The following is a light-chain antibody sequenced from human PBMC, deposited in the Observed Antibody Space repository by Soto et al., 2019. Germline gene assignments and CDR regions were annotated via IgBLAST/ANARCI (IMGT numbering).Light chain of an antibody. CDR2: GAS. CDR3: QQYGKSPQIT. J-gene: IGKJ5*01. V-gene: IGKV3-20*01. CDR1: QSVSSSY. Sequence: EILMTHSPATLSVSPCETATLSCRASQSVSSSYLAWYQQKPGQAPRLLIYGASTRATGIPDRFSGSGSGTDFSLTISRLEPEDFAVYYCQQYGKSPQITFGQGTRLEIK.